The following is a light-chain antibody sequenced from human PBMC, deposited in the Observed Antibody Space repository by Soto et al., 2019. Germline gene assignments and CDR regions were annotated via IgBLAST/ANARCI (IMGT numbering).Light chain of an antibody. J-gene: IGKJ4*01. Sequence: DIQMTQSPSSVSASAGDRVTITCRASQSIDKWLVWYQLKSGKAPQLLISSASTLQRGVPSRFSGSGSGTIFTLSISSLQAEDSATYFCQQAHSYPLTFGGGTTVE. CDR1: QSIDKW. CDR2: SAS. CDR3: QQAHSYPLT. V-gene: IGKV1-12*01.